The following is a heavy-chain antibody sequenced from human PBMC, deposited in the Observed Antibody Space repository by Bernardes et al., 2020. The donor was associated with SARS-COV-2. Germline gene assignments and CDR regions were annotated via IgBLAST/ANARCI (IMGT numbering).Heavy chain of an antibody. CDR3: ATAGHTYGHQDVNYYGLDV. CDR2: IHTSRNT. D-gene: IGHD5-18*01. CDR1: GGSIRSYF. J-gene: IGHJ6*02. Sequence: SETLSLTCSVSGGSIRSYFWSWIRQPAGKGLEWIGRIHTSRNTNYNPSLRGRVTISLDTSNNQFSLSLSSVTATDTAVYYCATAGHTYGHQDVNYYGLDVWGQGTPVTVSS. V-gene: IGHV4-4*07.